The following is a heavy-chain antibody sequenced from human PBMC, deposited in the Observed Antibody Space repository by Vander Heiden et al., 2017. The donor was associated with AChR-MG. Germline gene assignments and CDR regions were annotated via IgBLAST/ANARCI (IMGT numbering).Heavy chain of an antibody. CDR2: TKSKADGGTT. CDR3: TTGLPNGECYP. J-gene: IGHJ5*02. V-gene: IGHV3-15*01. CDR1: GFTSINAW. D-gene: IGHD2-21*01. Sequence: EVQLVESGGGLVTPGGSSRPHCAACGFTSINAWMRWFRPAPGKGMEWVGRTKSKADGGTTDYATPVDGRYTISKEDTKNPLYLQMNSLKSEDTAVYYCTTGLPNGECYPWGQGTLVTVSS.